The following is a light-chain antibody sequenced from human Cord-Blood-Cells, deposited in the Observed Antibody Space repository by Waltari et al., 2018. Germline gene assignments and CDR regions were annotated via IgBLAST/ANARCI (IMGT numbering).Light chain of an antibody. CDR3: SSYTSSSTWV. J-gene: IGLJ3*02. V-gene: IGLV2-14*01. CDR2: DVS. CDR1: SSDVGGYNY. Sequence: QSALTQPASVSGSPGQSITISCTGTSSDVGGYNYVSLYQQHPGKAPNLMIYDVSKRPSGVSNRFSGSKSGNTASLTISGLQAEDEADYYCSSYTSSSTWVFGGGTKLTVL.